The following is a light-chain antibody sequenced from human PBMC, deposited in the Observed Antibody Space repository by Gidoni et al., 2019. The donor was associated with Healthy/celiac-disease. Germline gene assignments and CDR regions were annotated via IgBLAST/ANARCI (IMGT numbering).Light chain of an antibody. CDR3: QQYNNWASWT. J-gene: IGKJ1*01. Sequence: IVMTHSPATLSVSPGERATLSCRASQSVSSNLAWYQQKPGQAPRLLINGASTRATGIPARFRGSGSGTEFTLTISSLQSEDFAVYYCQQYNNWASWTFGQGTKVEIK. V-gene: IGKV3-15*01. CDR1: QSVSSN. CDR2: GAS.